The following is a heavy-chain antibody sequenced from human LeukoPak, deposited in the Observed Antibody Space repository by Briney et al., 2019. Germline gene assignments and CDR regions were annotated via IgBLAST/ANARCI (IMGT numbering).Heavy chain of an antibody. Sequence: ASVKLSCTASGYTFSSYGMSWVRQAPGQGLEWMGWISAYDSNTYYAQKLQGRVTMTTDTSTSTACMELRSLRSDDTAVYYCAREGIAAAGTKPFDYWGQGTLVTVSS. CDR3: AREGIAAAGTKPFDY. CDR2: ISAYDSNT. J-gene: IGHJ4*02. D-gene: IGHD6-13*01. CDR1: GYTFSSYG. V-gene: IGHV1-18*01.